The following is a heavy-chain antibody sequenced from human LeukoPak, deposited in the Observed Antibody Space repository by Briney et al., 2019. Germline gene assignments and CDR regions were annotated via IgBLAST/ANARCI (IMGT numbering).Heavy chain of an antibody. CDR1: GGSISSYY. D-gene: IGHD3-22*01. Sequence: SETLSLTCTVSGGSISSYYWSWIRQPPGKGLEWIGYIYYSGSTNYNPPLKSRVTISVDTSKNQFSLKLSSVTAADTAVYYCARVKTDYDSSGYYPSYYFDYWGQGTLVTVSS. V-gene: IGHV4-59*12. CDR3: ARVKTDYDSSGYYPSYYFDY. CDR2: IYYSGST. J-gene: IGHJ4*02.